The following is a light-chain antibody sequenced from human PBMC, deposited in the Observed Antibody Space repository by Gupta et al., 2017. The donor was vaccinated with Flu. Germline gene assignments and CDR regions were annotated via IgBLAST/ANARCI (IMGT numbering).Light chain of an antibody. J-gene: IGKJ2*01. CDR1: QSISSY. CDR2: AAS. CDR3: HQSYTTPYN. V-gene: IGKV1-39*01. Sequence: DIQMTQSPSSLSASVGDRVTITCRASQSISSYLNWYQQKPGKAPKLLIYAASSLQSGVPSRFSGTGSGTDFTLTIIRLQPEDFATYYCHQSYTTPYNFGPGTKVEIK.